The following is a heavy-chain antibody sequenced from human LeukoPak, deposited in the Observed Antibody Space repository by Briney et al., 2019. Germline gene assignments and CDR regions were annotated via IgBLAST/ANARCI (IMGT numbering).Heavy chain of an antibody. J-gene: IGHJ5*02. CDR1: GFTFDDYA. D-gene: IGHD3-10*01. V-gene: IGHV3-9*01. Sequence: GRSLRLSCAASGFTFDDYAMHWVRQAPGKGLEWVSGISWNSGSIGYADSVKGRFTISRDNAKNSLYLQMNSLRAEDTALYYCAKGKRMVRGPISGSWFDPWGQGTLVTVSS. CDR3: AKGKRMVRGPISGSWFDP. CDR2: ISWNSGSI.